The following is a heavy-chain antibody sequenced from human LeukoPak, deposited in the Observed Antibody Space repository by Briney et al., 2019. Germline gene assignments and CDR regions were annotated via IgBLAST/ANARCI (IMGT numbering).Heavy chain of an antibody. V-gene: IGHV1-18*01. J-gene: IGHJ4*02. Sequence: ASVKVSCKASGSTFTSYGISLVRQATGQGLEWMGWISAYSGNTYYAQKLQGRVTMTTDTSTSTAYLELRSLRSDDTAVYYCAIYDSSGYFLDYWGQGTLVTVSS. CDR2: ISAYSGNT. D-gene: IGHD3-22*01. CDR3: AIYDSSGYFLDY. CDR1: GSTFTSYG.